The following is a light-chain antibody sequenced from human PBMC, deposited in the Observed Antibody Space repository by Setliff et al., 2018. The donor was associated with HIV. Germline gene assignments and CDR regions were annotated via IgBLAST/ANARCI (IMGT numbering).Light chain of an antibody. J-gene: IGLJ1*01. CDR1: SSDVGSYNL. Sequence: QSALTQPASVSGSPGQSITISCTGTSSDVGSYNLVSWYQQHPGKAPKLMIYEVSKRPSGVSSRFSGSKSGNTASLTISGLQAEDEADYYCCSYAGSSTYVFETGTKVTVL. V-gene: IGLV2-23*02. CDR2: EVS. CDR3: CSYAGSSTYV.